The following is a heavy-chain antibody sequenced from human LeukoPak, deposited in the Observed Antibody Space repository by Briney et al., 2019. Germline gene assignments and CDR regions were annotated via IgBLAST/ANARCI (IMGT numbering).Heavy chain of an antibody. CDR2: IYYSGST. Sequence: SETLSLTCTVSGGSISSYYRSWIRQPPGKGLEWIGYIYYSGSTNYNPSLKSRVTISVDTSKNQFSLKLSSVTAADTAVYYCARGGYSYGYVYFDYWGQGTLVTVSS. CDR1: GGSISSYY. J-gene: IGHJ4*02. V-gene: IGHV4-59*08. D-gene: IGHD5-18*01. CDR3: ARGGYSYGYVYFDY.